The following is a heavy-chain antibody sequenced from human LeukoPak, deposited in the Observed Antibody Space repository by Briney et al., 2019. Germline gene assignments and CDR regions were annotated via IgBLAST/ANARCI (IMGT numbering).Heavy chain of an antibody. CDR3: ARPRSYGSGLDAFDI. V-gene: IGHV3-48*04. CDR2: ISSSSSSTI. D-gene: IGHD3-10*01. J-gene: IGHJ3*02. CDR1: GFTFSSYS. Sequence: PGGSLRLSCAASGFTFSSYSMNWVRQAPGKGLEWVSYISSSSSSTIYYADSVKGRFTISRDNAKNSLYLQMNSLRAEDTAVYYCARPRSYGSGLDAFDIWGQGTMVTVSS.